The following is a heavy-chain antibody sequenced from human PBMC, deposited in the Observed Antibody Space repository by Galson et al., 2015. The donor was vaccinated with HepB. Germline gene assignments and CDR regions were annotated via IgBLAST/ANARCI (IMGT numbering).Heavy chain of an antibody. CDR3: AREWLLSRADH. CDR1: GYAFTLYG. J-gene: IGHJ4*02. Sequence: SVKVSCKASGYAFTLYGISWVRQAPGQGLEWMGWVSADNGNTNYAQKFQGRVTMTTDTSTSTGYMELRSLTSDDTAVYYCAREWLLSRADHWGQGTLVTVSS. D-gene: IGHD3-3*01. V-gene: IGHV1-18*01. CDR2: VSADNGNT.